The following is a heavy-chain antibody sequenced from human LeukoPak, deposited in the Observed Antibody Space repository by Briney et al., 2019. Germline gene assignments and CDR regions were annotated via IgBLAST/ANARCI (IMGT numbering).Heavy chain of an antibody. CDR3: ARDGYNYYYYYMDV. Sequence: GGFLRLSCAASGFTFSSYWMHWVRQAPGKGLVWVSRINSDVSSTSYADSVKGRFTISRDNAKNTLYLQMNSLRAEDTAVYYCARDGYNYYYYYMDVWGKGTTVTVSS. D-gene: IGHD5-24*01. CDR1: GFTFSSYW. CDR2: INSDVSST. J-gene: IGHJ6*03. V-gene: IGHV3-74*01.